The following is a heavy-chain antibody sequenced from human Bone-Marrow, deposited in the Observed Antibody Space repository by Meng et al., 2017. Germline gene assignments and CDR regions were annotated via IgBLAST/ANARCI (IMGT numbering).Heavy chain of an antibody. V-gene: IGHV4-39*01. J-gene: IGHJ5*02. CDR3: VRSSAWVRTGFDP. CDR2: NSHSGFT. Sequence: QPQLQESGPGLVRPSAALSLTCSVSGGSISTSGYYWGRVRQPPGKGLEWIGSNSHSGFTYYTPSLKSRVTVSIDTSRNQFSLWLTSVTAADTAVYYCVRSSAWVRTGFDPWGQGTLVTVSS. D-gene: IGHD6-19*01. CDR1: GGSISTSGYY.